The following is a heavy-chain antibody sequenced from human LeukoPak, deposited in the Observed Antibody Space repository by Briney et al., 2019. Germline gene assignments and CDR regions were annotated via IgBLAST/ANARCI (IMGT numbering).Heavy chain of an antibody. D-gene: IGHD6-13*01. V-gene: IGHV3-74*01. J-gene: IGHJ4*02. CDR3: ARDKGSWYEYYFDY. CDR2: INSDGSST. CDR1: GFTFSSYW. Sequence: GGSLRLSCAASGFTFSSYWMHWVRQAPGKGLVWVSRINSDGSSTSYADSVKGRFTISRDNAKNMLYLQMNSLRAEDTAVYYCARDKGSWYEYYFDYWGQGTLVTVSS.